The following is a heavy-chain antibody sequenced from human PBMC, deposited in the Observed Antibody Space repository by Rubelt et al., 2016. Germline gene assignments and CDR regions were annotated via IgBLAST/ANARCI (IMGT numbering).Heavy chain of an antibody. V-gene: IGHV4-34*01. CDR3: GSHRAADPTAVFDY. Sequence: QVQLQQWGAGLLKPSETLSLTCAVYGGSFSGYYWSWIRQPPGKGLEWIGEINHSGSTNSTPSLKSRVTISVDTSKDQSSLKVTPVPAAETAVYYLGSHRAADPTAVFDYWGQGTLVTVSS. D-gene: IGHD2-2*01. J-gene: IGHJ4*02. CDR1: GGSFSGYY. CDR2: INHSGST.